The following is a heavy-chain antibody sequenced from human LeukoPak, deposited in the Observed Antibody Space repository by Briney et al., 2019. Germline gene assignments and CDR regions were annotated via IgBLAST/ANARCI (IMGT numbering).Heavy chain of an antibody. CDR3: ARGRSHTAGILMVRGARSDYYYYMDV. CDR2: IYTSGST. Sequence: SSETLSLTCTVSGGSISSYYWSWIRQPAGKGLEWIGRIYTSGSTNYNPSLKSRVTISVDTSKNQFSLKVSSVTAADTAVYYCARGRSHTAGILMVRGARSDYYYYMDVWGKGTTVTVSS. J-gene: IGHJ6*03. D-gene: IGHD3-10*01. V-gene: IGHV4-4*07. CDR1: GGSISSYY.